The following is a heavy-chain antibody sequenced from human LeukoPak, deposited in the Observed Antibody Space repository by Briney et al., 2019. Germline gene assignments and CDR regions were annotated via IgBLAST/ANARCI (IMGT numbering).Heavy chain of an antibody. CDR2: ISAYNGNT. CDR3: ARGGIAVAEGSSYYYYYYMDV. CDR1: GYTFTSYG. J-gene: IGHJ6*03. D-gene: IGHD6-19*01. Sequence: ASVKVSCKASGYTFTSYGISWVRQAPGQGLEWMGWISAYNGNTNYAQKLQGRVTMTTDTSTSTAYMELRSLRSDDTAVYYCARGGIAVAEGSSYYYYYYMDVWGKGTTVTISS. V-gene: IGHV1-18*01.